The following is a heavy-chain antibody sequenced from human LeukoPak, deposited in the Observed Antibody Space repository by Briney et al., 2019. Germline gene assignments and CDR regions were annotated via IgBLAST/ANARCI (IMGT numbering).Heavy chain of an antibody. J-gene: IGHJ4*02. Sequence: PGGSLRLSCAASGFTFSSYGMHWVRQAPGKGLEWVAVISYDGSNKYYADSVKGRFTISRDNSKNTLYLQMNSLRAEDTAVYYCARDQCSSTSCYAVFDYWGQGTLVTVSS. V-gene: IGHV3-30*03. CDR1: GFTFSSYG. CDR3: ARDQCSSTSCYAVFDY. CDR2: ISYDGSNK. D-gene: IGHD2-2*01.